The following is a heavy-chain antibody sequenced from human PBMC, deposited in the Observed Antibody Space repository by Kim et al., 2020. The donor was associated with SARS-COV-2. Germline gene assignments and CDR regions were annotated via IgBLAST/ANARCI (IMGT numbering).Heavy chain of an antibody. V-gene: IGHV1-18*04. Sequence: ASVKVSCKASGYTFTSYGISWVRQAPGQGLEWMGWISAYNGNTNYAQKLQGRVTMTTDTSTSTAYMELRSLRSDDTAVYYCARGSVLSSSWSLPPYLDYYYGMDVWGQGTTVTVSS. CDR2: ISAYNGNT. CDR3: ARGSVLSSSWSLPPYLDYYYGMDV. J-gene: IGHJ6*02. CDR1: GYTFTSYG. D-gene: IGHD6-13*01.